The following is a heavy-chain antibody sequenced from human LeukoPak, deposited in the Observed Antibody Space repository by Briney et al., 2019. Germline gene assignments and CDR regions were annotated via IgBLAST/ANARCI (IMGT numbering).Heavy chain of an antibody. Sequence: GESLKISCKGSGYPFIDYWIAWVRQMPGKGLEWMGIIYPGDSDTRYSPSFQGQVTISADKSISTAYLQWSSLKASDTAMYYCARHSGSGWSGIDYWGQGTLVTVSS. CDR3: ARHSGSGWSGIDY. J-gene: IGHJ4*02. CDR2: IYPGDSDT. D-gene: IGHD6-19*01. V-gene: IGHV5-51*01. CDR1: GYPFIDYW.